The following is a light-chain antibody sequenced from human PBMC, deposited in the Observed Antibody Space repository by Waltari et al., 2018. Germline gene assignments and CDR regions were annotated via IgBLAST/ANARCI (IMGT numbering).Light chain of an antibody. CDR3: AAWDDSLNGFYV. CDR1: SSNIGSNT. CDR2: SNK. Sequence: QSVLTQPPSASGTPGQRVTISCSGSSSNIGSNTVNWYQQLPGTAPKLLIYSNKQRPAGVPARFSGSKSGTSASLAISGLQSEDEADYYCAAWDDSLNGFYVFGTGTKVTGL. J-gene: IGLJ1*01. V-gene: IGLV1-44*01.